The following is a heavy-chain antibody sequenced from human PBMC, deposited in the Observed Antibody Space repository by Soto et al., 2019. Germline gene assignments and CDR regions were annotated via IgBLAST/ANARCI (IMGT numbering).Heavy chain of an antibody. CDR1: GGSISSYY. CDR3: AREYTWNSGWFDP. Sequence: PSETLSLTCTVSGGSISSYYWSWIRQPPGKGLEWIGYIYYSGSTNYNPSLKSRVTISVDTSKNQFSLKLSSVTAADTAVYYCAREYTWNSGWFDPWGQGTLVTVSS. D-gene: IGHD1-7*01. CDR2: IYYSGST. J-gene: IGHJ5*02. V-gene: IGHV4-59*01.